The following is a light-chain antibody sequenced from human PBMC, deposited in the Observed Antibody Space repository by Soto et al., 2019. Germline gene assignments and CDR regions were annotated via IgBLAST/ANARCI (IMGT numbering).Light chain of an antibody. CDR3: QQSYSTPLT. CDR2: AAS. V-gene: IGKV1-39*01. Sequence: DIQMTQSPSSLSASVGDRVTITCRASQSISSYLNWYQQKPGKDPKLLIYAASSLQSGVPSRFSGSGSGTDSTLTISSLQPEDFATYYCQQSYSTPLTFGGGTQVEIK. CDR1: QSISSY. J-gene: IGKJ4*01.